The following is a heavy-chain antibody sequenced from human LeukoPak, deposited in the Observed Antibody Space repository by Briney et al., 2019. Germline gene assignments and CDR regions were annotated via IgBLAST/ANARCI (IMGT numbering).Heavy chain of an antibody. J-gene: IGHJ3*02. Sequence: SETLSLTCAVSGYSISNGYYWGWIRQPPGKGLEWIGSIYHSGGTYYNPSLRSRVTISVDTSKNQFSLKLSSVTAADTAVYYCARGRSTSFNAFDIWGQGTMVTVSS. D-gene: IGHD2-2*01. CDR2: IYHSGGT. CDR3: ARGRSTSFNAFDI. CDR1: GYSISNGYY. V-gene: IGHV4-38-2*01.